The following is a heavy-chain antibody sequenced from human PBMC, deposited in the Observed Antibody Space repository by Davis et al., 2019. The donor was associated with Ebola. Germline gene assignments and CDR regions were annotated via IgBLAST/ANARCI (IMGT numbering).Heavy chain of an antibody. Sequence: SVKVSCKASGFTFLTSAVQWVRQARGQRLEYIGWIVVGSENTNYAQNFQGRVRITADESTSTAYMELSSLRSEDTAVYYCAREASLNWGSFEYWGQGTLVTVSS. CDR2: IVVGSENT. CDR1: GFTFLTSA. J-gene: IGHJ4*02. V-gene: IGHV1-58*01. CDR3: AREASLNWGSFEY. D-gene: IGHD7-27*01.